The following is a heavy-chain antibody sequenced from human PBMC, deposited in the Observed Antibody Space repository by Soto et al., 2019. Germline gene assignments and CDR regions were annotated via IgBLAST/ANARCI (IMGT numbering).Heavy chain of an antibody. J-gene: IGHJ4*02. CDR3: VRDLVGSRGYLGQ. Sequence: EESLRLACAASGFTFSTYYMGWVRQAPGKGLEWVANINQGGSVKNYVDSVKGRFTVSRDNAKNSLYLQMNSLRADDTAVYYCVRDLVGSRGYLGQWGQET. D-gene: IGHD3-22*01. CDR2: INQGGSVK. CDR1: GFTFSTYY. V-gene: IGHV3-7*05.